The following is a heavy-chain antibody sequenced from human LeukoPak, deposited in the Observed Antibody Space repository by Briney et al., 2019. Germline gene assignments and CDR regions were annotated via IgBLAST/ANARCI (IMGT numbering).Heavy chain of an antibody. CDR3: ARAGSGRPFDF. CDR2: INGDGSST. J-gene: IGHJ4*02. Sequence: GGSLRLSCAASGSTFSSYGMHWVRQAPGKGLVWVSRINGDGSSTSYADSVKGRFTISRDNAKNTLYLQMNSLRAEDTAVFYCARAGSGRPFDFWGQGTLVTVSS. D-gene: IGHD1-26*01. CDR1: GSTFSSYG. V-gene: IGHV3-74*01.